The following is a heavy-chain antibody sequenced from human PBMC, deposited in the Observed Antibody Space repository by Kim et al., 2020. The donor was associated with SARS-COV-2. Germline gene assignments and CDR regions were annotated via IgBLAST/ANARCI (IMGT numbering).Heavy chain of an antibody. Sequence: GASLQISCKGSGYNFANYWIGWVRQMPGKDLEWMGLIYPDDSHTRYSPSFQGQVTISVDKSITTAYLQWSSLKASDTAMYYCARHPCSGGSCYSPFDYWGQGTLVTVSS. CDR2: IYPDDSHT. V-gene: IGHV5-51*01. J-gene: IGHJ4*02. D-gene: IGHD2-15*01. CDR1: GYNFANYW. CDR3: ARHPCSGGSCYSPFDY.